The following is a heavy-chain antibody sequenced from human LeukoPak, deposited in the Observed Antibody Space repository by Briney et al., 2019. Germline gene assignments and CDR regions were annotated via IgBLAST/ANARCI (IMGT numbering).Heavy chain of an antibody. J-gene: IGHJ4*02. V-gene: IGHV3-30*03. D-gene: IGHD1-26*01. CDR1: GFTFSSYG. CDR2: ISYDGSNK. CDR3: ARNLVGANSGGDY. Sequence: GGSLRLSCAASGFTFSSYGMHWVRQAPGKGLEWVAVISYDGSNKYYADSVKGRFTISRDNSKNTLYLQMNSLRAEDTAVNYCARNLVGANSGGDYWGQGTLVTVSS.